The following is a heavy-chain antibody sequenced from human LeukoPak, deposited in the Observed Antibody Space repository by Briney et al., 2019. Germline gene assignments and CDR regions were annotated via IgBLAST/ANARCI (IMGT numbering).Heavy chain of an antibody. D-gene: IGHD2-15*01. J-gene: IGHJ5*02. CDR3: AKPSRECSGGSCYLNWFDP. V-gene: IGHV3-23*01. CDR1: GFTFSSYA. Sequence: PGGSLRLSCAASGFTFSSYAMSWVRQAPGKGLEWVSAISGSGGSTYYADSVKGRFTISRDNSKNTLYLQMNSLRAEDTAVYYCAKPSRECSGGSCYLNWFDPWGQGTLVTVSS. CDR2: ISGSGGST.